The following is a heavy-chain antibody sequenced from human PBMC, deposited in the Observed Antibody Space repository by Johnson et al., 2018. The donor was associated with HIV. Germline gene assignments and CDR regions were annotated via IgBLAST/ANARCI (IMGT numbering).Heavy chain of an antibody. D-gene: IGHD2-2*01. CDR2: VSSDGSNK. CDR1: GFTFSNYA. J-gene: IGHJ3*01. V-gene: IGHV3-30*14. CDR3: ARATIVVLPAGAFDV. Sequence: QVQLVESGGGVVQPGRSLRLSCAASGFTFSNYAIHWVRQAPGKGLEWVAIVSSDGSNKFYADSVKGRFTISRDNSKKVLSLQMNNLRPDDTAVYYCARATIVVLPAGAFDVWGQGTMVTVSS.